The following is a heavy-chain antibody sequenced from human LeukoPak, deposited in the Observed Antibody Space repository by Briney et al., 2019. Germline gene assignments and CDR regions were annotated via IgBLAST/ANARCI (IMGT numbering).Heavy chain of an antibody. V-gene: IGHV1-18*01. CDR3: ARGSPIVLMVYAMGDV. Sequence: ASVKVSCKASGYTFTSYGIIWVRQAPGQGLEWMGWISAFNGNTNYAQKLQGRVTMTTDTSTSTAYMELRSLRSDDTAVYYCARGSPIVLMVYAMGDVWGKGTTVTVSS. D-gene: IGHD2-8*01. J-gene: IGHJ6*04. CDR2: ISAFNGNT. CDR1: GYTFTSYG.